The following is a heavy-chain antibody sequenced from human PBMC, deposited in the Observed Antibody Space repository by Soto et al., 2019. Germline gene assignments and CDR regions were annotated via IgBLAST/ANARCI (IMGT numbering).Heavy chain of an antibody. CDR3: ARADKSWFGASLKDY. CDR1: GFTFSDYW. D-gene: IGHD3-10*01. Sequence: EVQLVESGGGLVQPGGTLRLCCATSGFTFSDYWMPCVRQAPGTGLEWVANINQDGSEKYYVDSVKGRFTISRSNAKNSRYLQMNGLRAEDTAVDDWARADKSWFGASLKDYWGQGSLVTGSS. CDR2: INQDGSEK. J-gene: IGHJ4*02. V-gene: IGHV3-7*04.